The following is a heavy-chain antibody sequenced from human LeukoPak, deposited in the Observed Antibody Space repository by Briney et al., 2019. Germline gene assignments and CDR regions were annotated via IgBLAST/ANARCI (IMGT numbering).Heavy chain of an antibody. J-gene: IGHJ5*02. V-gene: IGHV1-18*01. CDR3: ARVVINDDYDFWSGYYYFHP. CDR2: ISAYNGNT. Sequence: VASVKVSCKASGYTFTSYGISWVRQAPGQGLEWMGWISAYNGNTNYAQKLQGRVTMTTDTSTSTAYMELRSLRSDDTAVYYCARVVINDDYDFWSGYYYFHPWGQGTLVTVSS. CDR1: GYTFTSYG. D-gene: IGHD3-3*01.